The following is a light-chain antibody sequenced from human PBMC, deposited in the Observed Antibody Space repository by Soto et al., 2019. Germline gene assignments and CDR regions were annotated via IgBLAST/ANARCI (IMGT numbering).Light chain of an antibody. CDR1: QLIRQY. CDR3: QQYHNLPLT. J-gene: IGKJ4*01. Sequence: DIQMTQSPSSLYASVGDKDTITCQASQLIRQYLNWFQQKPGKAPKLLIYEASILETGVPSRFSASGSGTDFTFTISSLQPEDIATYSCQQYHNLPLTFGGGTKVQIK. V-gene: IGKV1-33*01. CDR2: EAS.